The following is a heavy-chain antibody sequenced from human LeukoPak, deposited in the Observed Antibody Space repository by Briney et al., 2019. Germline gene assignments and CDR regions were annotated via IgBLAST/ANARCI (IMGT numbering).Heavy chain of an antibody. D-gene: IGHD2-2*01. CDR2: IIPIFGTA. CDR3: AREGYCSSTSCYGVIDY. Sequence: GASVKVSCKASGGTFSSYAISWVRQAPGQGLEWMGGIIPIFGTANYAQKFQGRVTITTDESTSTAYMELSSLRSEDTAVYYCAREGYCSSTSCYGVIDYWGQGTLVTVSS. J-gene: IGHJ4*02. V-gene: IGHV1-69*05. CDR1: GGTFSSYA.